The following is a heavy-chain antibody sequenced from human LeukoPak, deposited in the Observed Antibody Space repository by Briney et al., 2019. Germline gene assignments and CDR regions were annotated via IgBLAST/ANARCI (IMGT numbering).Heavy chain of an antibody. CDR2: IYHSGST. D-gene: IGHD3-22*01. CDR3: ARTYDTSGYYYAFDY. V-gene: IGHV4-4*02. CDR1: GASISSSHW. Sequence: SGTLSLTCAVPGASISSSHWWSWVRQAPGKGLEWIGEIYHSGSTNYNPSLKSRVTISVDKSKNQFSLKLSSVTAADTAVYYCARTYDTSGYYYAFDYWGQGTLVTVSS. J-gene: IGHJ4*02.